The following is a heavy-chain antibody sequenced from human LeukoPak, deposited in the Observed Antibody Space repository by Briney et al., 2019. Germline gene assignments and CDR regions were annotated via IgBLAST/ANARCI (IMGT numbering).Heavy chain of an antibody. V-gene: IGHV3-7*04. CDR2: IKHDGSVK. J-gene: IGHJ4*01. CDR3: AGGVSY. Sequence: GGSLRLACTASGFSFSTFWMNWVRQAPGKGLEWVANIKHDGSVKYYVDSVKGRFTISRDNAMQSLYLQMNSLRAEDTAVYYCAGGVSYWGRGTLVTVSS. CDR1: GFSFSTFW.